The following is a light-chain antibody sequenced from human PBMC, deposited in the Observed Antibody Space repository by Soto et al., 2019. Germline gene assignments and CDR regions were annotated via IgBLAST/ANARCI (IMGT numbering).Light chain of an antibody. Sequence: EVVLTQSPGTLSLSPGDRATLSCRASQSVRSNYLAWYQQKPGQAPRLLIYGASSRATGIPDRFSGSGSGTDFSLPISRLEPEDFAVYYCQQYGSSPETFGPGTKVDIK. CDR1: QSVRSNY. CDR2: GAS. J-gene: IGKJ3*01. V-gene: IGKV3-20*01. CDR3: QQYGSSPET.